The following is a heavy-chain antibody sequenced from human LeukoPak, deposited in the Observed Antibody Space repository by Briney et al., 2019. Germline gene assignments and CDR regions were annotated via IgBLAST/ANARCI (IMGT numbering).Heavy chain of an antibody. D-gene: IGHD2-15*01. Sequence: GASVEVSCKASGGTFSSYAISWVRQAPGQGLEWMGGIIPIFGTANYAQKFQGRVTITADESTSTAYMELSSLRSEDTAVYYCASLLSSRPDYWGQGTLVTVSS. J-gene: IGHJ4*02. CDR3: ASLLSSRPDY. V-gene: IGHV1-69*13. CDR1: GGTFSSYA. CDR2: IIPIFGTA.